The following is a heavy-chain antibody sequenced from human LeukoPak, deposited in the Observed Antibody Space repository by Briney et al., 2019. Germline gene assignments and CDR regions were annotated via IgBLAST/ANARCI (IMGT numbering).Heavy chain of an antibody. CDR3: ARDRGDSSGYLDAFDI. Sequence: GGSLRLSCAASGFTFSSYAMHWVRQAPGKGLEWVAVISYDGSNKYYADSVKGRFTISRDNSKNTLYLQMNSLRAEDTAVYYCARDRGDSSGYLDAFDIWGQGTMVTVSS. V-gene: IGHV3-30*04. CDR2: ISYDGSNK. D-gene: IGHD3-22*01. J-gene: IGHJ3*02. CDR1: GFTFSSYA.